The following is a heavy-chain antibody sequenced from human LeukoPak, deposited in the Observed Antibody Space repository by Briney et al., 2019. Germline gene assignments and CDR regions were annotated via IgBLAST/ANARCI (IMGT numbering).Heavy chain of an antibody. D-gene: IGHD5-18*01. CDR3: ARTSVSYGYGAFDI. V-gene: IGHV1-46*01. J-gene: IGHJ3*02. CDR2: INPSGGST. CDR1: GYSFTSYY. Sequence: GASVKVSCKASGYSFTSYYMHWVRQAPGQGLEWMGIINPSGGSTSYAQKFQGRVTMTRDMSTSTVYMELSSLRSDDTAVYYCARTSVSYGYGAFDIWGQGTMVTVSS.